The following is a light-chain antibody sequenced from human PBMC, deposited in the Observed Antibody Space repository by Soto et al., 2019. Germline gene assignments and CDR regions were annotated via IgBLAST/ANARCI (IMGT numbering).Light chain of an antibody. J-gene: IGKJ2*01. V-gene: IGKV3-11*01. Sequence: ETVLTQSPATLSVSPGERATLSCRASQSVNNLIAWYQQKPGQAPRLLIYDAFNRATGIPTRFSGSGSGTDFTLTISRLEPEDFALYYCHQRTTWPHTFGQGTKLEIK. CDR1: QSVNNL. CDR3: HQRTTWPHT. CDR2: DAF.